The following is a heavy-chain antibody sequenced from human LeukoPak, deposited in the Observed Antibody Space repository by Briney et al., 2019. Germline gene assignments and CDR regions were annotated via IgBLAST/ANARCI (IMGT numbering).Heavy chain of an antibody. CDR2: IRYDGSNK. CDR3: AKDLDYYDSSGYPAPYYFDY. V-gene: IGHV3-30*02. D-gene: IGHD3-22*01. CDR1: GFTFSSYG. Sequence: GGSLRLSCAASGFTFSSYGMHWVRQAPGKGLEWVAFIRYDGSNKYYADSVKGRFTISRDNSKNTLYLQMNSLRAEDTAVYYRAKDLDYYDSSGYPAPYYFDYWGQGTLVTVSS. J-gene: IGHJ4*02.